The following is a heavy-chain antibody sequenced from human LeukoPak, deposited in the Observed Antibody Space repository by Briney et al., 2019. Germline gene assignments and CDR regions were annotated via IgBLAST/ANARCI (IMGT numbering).Heavy chain of an antibody. CDR2: ISGSGGST. J-gene: IGHJ4*02. Sequence: GGSLRLSCAVSEFTFSIYAMNWVRQAPGKGLGWVSAISGSGGSTHYADSVKGRFTISRDNSKNTLYLQMNSLRAEDTAIFYCARETPDGYDYWGQGTLVTVSS. CDR3: ARETPDGYDY. CDR1: EFTFSIYA. D-gene: IGHD5-24*01. V-gene: IGHV3-23*01.